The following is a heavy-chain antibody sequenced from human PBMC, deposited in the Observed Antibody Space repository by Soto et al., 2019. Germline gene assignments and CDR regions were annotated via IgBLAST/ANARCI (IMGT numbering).Heavy chain of an antibody. D-gene: IGHD1-1*01. Sequence: GGSLRLSCAASGFTFSSYSMNWVRQAPGKGLEWVSSISSSSSYIYYADSVKGRFTISRDNAKNSLYLQMNSLRAEDTAVYYCAKAGRPGAGTSFDYWGQGTLVTVSS. V-gene: IGHV3-21*01. CDR2: ISSSSSYI. CDR1: GFTFSSYS. J-gene: IGHJ4*02. CDR3: AKAGRPGAGTSFDY.